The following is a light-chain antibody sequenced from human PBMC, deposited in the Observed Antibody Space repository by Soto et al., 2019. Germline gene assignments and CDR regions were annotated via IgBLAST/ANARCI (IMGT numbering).Light chain of an antibody. CDR3: NSYTSTTTRV. CDR1: SSDVGGYNY. Sequence: QSALTQPASVSGSPGQSITISCTGTSSDVGGYNYVYWYQHHPGKAPKLMIYEVSNRPSGVSNRFSGSKSGNTASLTISGLQADDEADYYCNSYTSTTTRVFGGGTKLTVL. J-gene: IGLJ2*01. CDR2: EVS. V-gene: IGLV2-14*01.